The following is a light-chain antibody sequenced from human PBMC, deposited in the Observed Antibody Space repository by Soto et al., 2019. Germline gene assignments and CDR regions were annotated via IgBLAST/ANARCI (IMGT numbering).Light chain of an antibody. Sequence: EVLVTQSPATLSVSPGERATLSWRASESVGRHLAWYHQKPGQAPKILIFDASTRATGVPARFSGCGSGTEFTLTISRLQSEDISVYFCQQYNNSPPNFGQGTRLEIK. J-gene: IGKJ5*01. CDR1: ESVGRH. V-gene: IGKV3-15*01. CDR3: QQYNNSPPN. CDR2: DAS.